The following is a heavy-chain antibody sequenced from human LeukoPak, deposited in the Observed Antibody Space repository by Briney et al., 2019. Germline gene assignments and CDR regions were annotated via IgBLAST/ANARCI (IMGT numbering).Heavy chain of an antibody. Sequence: SETLSLTCAVSGGSISSGGYSWSWIRQPPGKGLEWIGYIYYSGSTNYNPSLKSRVTISVDTSKNQFSLKLSSVTAADTAVYYCARAEVGRFFEWLFMDAFDIWGQGTMVTVSS. J-gene: IGHJ3*02. CDR3: ARAEVGRFFEWLFMDAFDI. D-gene: IGHD3-3*01. CDR2: IYYSGST. CDR1: GGSISSGGYS. V-gene: IGHV4-61*08.